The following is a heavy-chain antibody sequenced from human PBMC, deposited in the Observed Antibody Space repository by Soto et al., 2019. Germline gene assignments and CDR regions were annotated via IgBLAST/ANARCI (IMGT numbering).Heavy chain of an antibody. J-gene: IGHJ6*02. CDR1: GYTLTSYA. Sequence: GASVKVSCKASGYTLTSYAMHWVRQAPGQRLEWMGWINAGNGNTKYSQKFQGRVTITRDTSASTAYMELSSLRSEDTAVYYCARSSKIAAAGFYYYYYGMDVWGQGTTVTVSS. CDR2: INAGNGNT. V-gene: IGHV1-3*01. D-gene: IGHD6-13*01. CDR3: ARSSKIAAAGFYYYYYGMDV.